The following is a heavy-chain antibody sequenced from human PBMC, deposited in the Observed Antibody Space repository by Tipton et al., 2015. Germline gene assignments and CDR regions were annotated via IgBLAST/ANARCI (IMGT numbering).Heavy chain of an antibody. CDR1: GYSISSGYH. D-gene: IGHD5-18*01. CDR3: ARGQLWFTVAHN. Sequence: TLSLTCAVSGYSISSGYHWGWIRQPPGKGLEWIASIYHSGRTHYNPSLKSRVTISVDTSKNEVSLMLNSVTAADTAVYYCARGQLWFTVAHNWGQGSLVSVSS. J-gene: IGHJ1*01. V-gene: IGHV4-38-2*01. CDR2: IYHSGRT.